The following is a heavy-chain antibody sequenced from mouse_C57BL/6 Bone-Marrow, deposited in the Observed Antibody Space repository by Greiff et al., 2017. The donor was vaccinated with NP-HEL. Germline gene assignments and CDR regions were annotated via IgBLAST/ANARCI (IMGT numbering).Heavy chain of an antibody. CDR3: ARGYDYSWFAY. CDR1: GYTFTDYD. CDR2: INPYNGGT. V-gene: IGHV1-19*01. Sequence: EVQLQQSGPVLVKPGASVKMSCKASGYTFTDYDMNWVKQSHGKSLEWIGVINPYNGGTSYNQKFKGKATLTVDKTSSTAYMEINSLTSEDAAVYYCARGYDYSWFAYWGQGTLVTVSA. J-gene: IGHJ3*01. D-gene: IGHD2-4*01.